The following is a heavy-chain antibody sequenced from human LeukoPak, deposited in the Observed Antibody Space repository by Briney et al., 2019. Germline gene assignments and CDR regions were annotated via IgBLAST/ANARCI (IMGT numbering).Heavy chain of an antibody. Sequence: PSETLSLTCTVSGGSISSYYWSWIRQPPGKGLEWIGYIYYSGSTNYNPSLKSRVTISVDTSKNQFSLRLNSVTAADTAVYYCARTLLGSSSTTDYWGQGTLVTVSS. J-gene: IGHJ4*02. V-gene: IGHV4-59*12. CDR1: GGSISSYY. CDR2: IYYSGST. D-gene: IGHD6-13*01. CDR3: ARTLLGSSSTTDY.